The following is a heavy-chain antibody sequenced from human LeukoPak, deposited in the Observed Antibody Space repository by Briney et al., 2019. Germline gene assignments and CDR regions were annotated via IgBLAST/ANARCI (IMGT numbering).Heavy chain of an antibody. D-gene: IGHD2-8*01. Sequence: ASVKVSCKASGYTFTSYGISWVRQAPGQGLEWMGWISAYNGNTNYALKLQGRVTMTTDTSTSTAYMELRSLRSDDTAVYYCARESYVLMVYAIREDYYYYYMGVWGKGTTVTVSS. CDR1: GYTFTSYG. CDR3: ARESYVLMVYAIREDYYYYYMGV. J-gene: IGHJ6*03. CDR2: ISAYNGNT. V-gene: IGHV1-18*01.